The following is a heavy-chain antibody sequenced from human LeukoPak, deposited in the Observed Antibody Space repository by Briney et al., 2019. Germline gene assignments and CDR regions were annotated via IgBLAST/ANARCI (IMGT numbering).Heavy chain of an antibody. J-gene: IGHJ4*02. CDR3: ARARAYDSSGYYL. D-gene: IGHD3-22*01. CDR2: ISSSSSTI. V-gene: IGHV3-48*01. CDR1: GFTFSSYS. Sequence: GGSLRLSCAASGFTFSSYSMNWVRQAPGKGLEWVSYISSSSSTIYYADSVKGRFTISRDNAKNTLYLQMNSLRAEDTALYYCARARAYDSSGYYLWGQGTLVTVSS.